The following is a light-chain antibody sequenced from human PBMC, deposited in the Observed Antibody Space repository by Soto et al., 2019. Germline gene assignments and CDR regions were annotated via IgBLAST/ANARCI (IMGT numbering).Light chain of an antibody. V-gene: IGKV1-33*01. CDR1: QDIMKY. CDR3: QQYDNLPPI. Sequence: IQMTQSPSSLSASVGDRVTITCQATQDIMKYLNWYQQKPGKAPKLLIYDASSLETGVPSRFSGSGSGTDFTFTISSLQPEDFATYYCQQYDNLPPIFGQGTRLEIK. CDR2: DAS. J-gene: IGKJ5*01.